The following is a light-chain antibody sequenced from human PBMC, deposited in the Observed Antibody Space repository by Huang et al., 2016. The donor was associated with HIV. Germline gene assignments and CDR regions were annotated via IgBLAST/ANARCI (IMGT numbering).Light chain of an antibody. J-gene: IGKJ1*01. CDR1: QDIGND. V-gene: IGKV1-6*01. CDR2: TAS. Sequence: AIQMTQSPASLSASVGDRVTITCRASQDIGNDLGWYQQRLGKAPKHLVSTASRLQSGVPSRFTGSGDGTHFTLTISGLQPEDFATYYCLQDYTYPWTFGQGTRVEI. CDR3: LQDYTYPWT.